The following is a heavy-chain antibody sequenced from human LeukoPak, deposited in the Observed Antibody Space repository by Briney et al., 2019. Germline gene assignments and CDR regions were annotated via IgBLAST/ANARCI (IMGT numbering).Heavy chain of an antibody. D-gene: IGHD5-18*01. CDR1: GGSFGGYY. CDR3: ARARGYSYGYIGYYYYYMDV. J-gene: IGHJ6*03. CDR2: INHSGST. Sequence: KPSETLSLTCAVYGGSFGGYYWSWIRQPPGKGLEWIGEINHSGSTNYNPSLKSRVTISVDTSKNQFSLKLSSVTAADTAVYYCARARGYSYGYIGYYYYYMDVWGKGTTVTVSS. V-gene: IGHV4-34*01.